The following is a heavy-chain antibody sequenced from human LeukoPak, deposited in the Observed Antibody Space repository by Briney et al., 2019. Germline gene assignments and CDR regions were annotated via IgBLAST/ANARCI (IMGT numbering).Heavy chain of an antibody. CDR1: GFTFSSYS. CDR3: ARGLYYYDSSGYCLSDDAFDI. V-gene: IGHV3-21*01. CDR2: ISSSSSYI. J-gene: IGHJ3*02. D-gene: IGHD3-22*01. Sequence: GGSLRLSCAASGFTFSSYSMNWVRQAPGKGLEWVSSISSSSSYIYYADPVKGRFTISRDNAKNSLYLQMNSLRAEDTAVYYCARGLYYYDSSGYCLSDDAFDIWGQGTMVTVSS.